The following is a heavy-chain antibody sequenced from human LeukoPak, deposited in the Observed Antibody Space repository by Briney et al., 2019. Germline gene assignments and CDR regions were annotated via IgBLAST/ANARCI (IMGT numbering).Heavy chain of an antibody. Sequence: ASLKVSCKASGYTFTGYYMHRVPQAPGQRREWMGWINPNSGGTNYTQKFQGRVTMTRDTSISTAYMELSRLRSNDTAVYYCARGVAGTYYYYYMDVWGKGTTVTVSS. CDR3: ARGVAGTYYYYYMDV. CDR1: GYTFTGYY. V-gene: IGHV1-2*02. CDR2: INPNSGGT. D-gene: IGHD6-19*01. J-gene: IGHJ6*03.